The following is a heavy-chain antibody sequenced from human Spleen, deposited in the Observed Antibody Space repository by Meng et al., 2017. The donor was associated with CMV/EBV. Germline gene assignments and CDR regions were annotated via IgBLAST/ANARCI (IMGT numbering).Heavy chain of an antibody. CDR3: AKGHDLPYYNYGLDV. J-gene: IGHJ6*02. V-gene: IGHV3-9*01. CDR2: MSWDSGTI. D-gene: IGHD3/OR15-3a*01. Sequence: GGSLRLSCAASGFTFSSYAMSWVRQAPGKGLEWVSGMSWDSGTIGYADSVKGRFIISRDNRENSLYLQMNSLRAEDTALYYCAKGHDLPYYNYGLDVWGQGTAVTVSS. CDR1: GFTFSSYA.